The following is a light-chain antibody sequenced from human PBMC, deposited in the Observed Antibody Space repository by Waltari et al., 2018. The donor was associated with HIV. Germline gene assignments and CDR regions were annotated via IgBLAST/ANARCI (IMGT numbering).Light chain of an antibody. V-gene: IGLV2-14*01. CDR3: SSYTTRNTLL. J-gene: IGLJ2*01. CDR1: SSDIGAYNF. Sequence: QSALTQPASVSGSPGQSITFSCSGSSSDIGAYNFVSWYQQHPGKAPKLIIYEVINRPSGVSDRFSGSSSGNTASLTISGLQAEDEADYYCSSYTTRNTLLFGGGTRLTVL. CDR2: EVI.